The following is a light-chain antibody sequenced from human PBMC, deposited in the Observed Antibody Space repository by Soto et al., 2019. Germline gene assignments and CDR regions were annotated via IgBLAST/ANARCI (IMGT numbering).Light chain of an antibody. CDR3: QQYDNLPPLT. J-gene: IGKJ4*01. CDR1: QDSSNY. CDR2: DAS. V-gene: IGKV1-33*01. Sequence: DIQMTQSPSSLSASVGERVTITCQASQDSSNYVNWYQQKPGKAPKLLIYDASNLETAVPSMFSGSGSGTDFTFTISSLQPEDIATYYCQQYDNLPPLTFGGGTKVEIK.